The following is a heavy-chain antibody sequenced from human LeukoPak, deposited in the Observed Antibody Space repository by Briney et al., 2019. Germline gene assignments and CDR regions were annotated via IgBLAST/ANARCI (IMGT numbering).Heavy chain of an antibody. V-gene: IGHV3-20*04. CDR1: GFTFDDYG. CDR3: ARVPVDYYYYMDV. Sequence: GGSLRLSCAASGFTFDDYGMSWVRQAPGKGLEWVSGIDWNGGSTGYADSVKGRFTISRDNAKNSLYLQMNSLRAEDTALYYCARVPVDYYYYMDVWGKGTTVTVSS. CDR2: IDWNGGST. D-gene: IGHD4-23*01. J-gene: IGHJ6*03.